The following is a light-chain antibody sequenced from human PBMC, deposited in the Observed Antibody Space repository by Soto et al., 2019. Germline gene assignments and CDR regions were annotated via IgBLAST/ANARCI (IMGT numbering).Light chain of an antibody. CDR2: DAS. Sequence: DIQMTQAPSSLSASVGDRVTITCQASQDIRNYLNWYQQKPGKGPNLLIYDASNLRAGVPSRFSGSGSGTEFTFTISSLQPEDIATYYCQHYDHLPPLSFGGGTKVEIK. CDR3: QHYDHLPPLS. CDR1: QDIRNY. J-gene: IGKJ4*01. V-gene: IGKV1-33*01.